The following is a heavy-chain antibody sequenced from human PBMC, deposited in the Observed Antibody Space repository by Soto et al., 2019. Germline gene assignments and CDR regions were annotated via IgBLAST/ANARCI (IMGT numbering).Heavy chain of an antibody. CDR3: AKIPDTKYSGSRNFFDY. CDR2: ISYDGSNK. CDR1: GFTFSSYG. V-gene: IGHV3-30*18. Sequence: QVQLVESGGGVVQPGRSLRLSCAASGFTFSSYGMHWVRQAPGKGLEWVAVISYDGSNKYYADSVKGRFTISRDNSKNTLYLQVNSLRAEDTAVYYCAKIPDTKYSGSRNFFDYWGQGTLVTVSS. J-gene: IGHJ4*02. D-gene: IGHD1-26*01.